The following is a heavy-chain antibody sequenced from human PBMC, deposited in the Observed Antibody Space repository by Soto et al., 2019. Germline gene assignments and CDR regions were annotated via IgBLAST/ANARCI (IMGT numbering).Heavy chain of an antibody. CDR3: ARWGTTGGLDV. CDR2: TSYDGSNN. Sequence: QVQLVESGGGVVQPGTSLRLSCVGSGFTFRSYVIHWVRQAPGKGLEWVALTSYDGSNNFYGDSVKGRFTISRHNSRNTVELQMDNLRFEDPALYYCARWGTTGGLDVWGQGTLVSVSS. CDR1: GFTFRSYV. J-gene: IGHJ4*02. D-gene: IGHD3-16*01. V-gene: IGHV3-33*05.